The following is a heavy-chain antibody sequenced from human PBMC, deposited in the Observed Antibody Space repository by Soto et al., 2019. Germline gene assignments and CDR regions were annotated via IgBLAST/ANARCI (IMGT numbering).Heavy chain of an antibody. CDR1: RFTFTSYS. CDR3: ARDSASYGSAFDI. J-gene: IGHJ3*02. D-gene: IGHD5-18*01. Sequence: EVHLVESGGGLVKPGGSLRLSCAASRFTFTSYSMNWVRQAPGKGLEWVSSISSSSSYIYYADSVKGRFTISRDNAKNSLYLQMNSLRAEDTAVYYCARDSASYGSAFDIWGQGTMVTVSS. V-gene: IGHV3-21*01. CDR2: ISSSSSYI.